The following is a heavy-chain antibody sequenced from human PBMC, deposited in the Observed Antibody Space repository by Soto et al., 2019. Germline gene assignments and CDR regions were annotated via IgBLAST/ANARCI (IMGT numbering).Heavy chain of an antibody. CDR1: GDTFSTYA. V-gene: IGHV1-69*01. CDR2: IIPIFHKA. D-gene: IGHD1-7*01. Sequence: QVQLVQSGAEVKKPGSSVKVSRKASGDTFSTYAISWVRQAPGQGLEWMGEIIPIFHKAKYAQKFQGRVTITADESTSTAYMELSSLRSEDTAVYYCARDPNSNYGENWFDPWGQGTLVTVSS. J-gene: IGHJ5*02. CDR3: ARDPNSNYGENWFDP.